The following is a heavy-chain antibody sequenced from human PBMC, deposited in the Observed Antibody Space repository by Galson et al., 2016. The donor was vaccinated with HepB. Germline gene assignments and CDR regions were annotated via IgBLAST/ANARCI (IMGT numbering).Heavy chain of an antibody. CDR3: ARDGWQQLLSFGMDV. Sequence: SETLSLTCAVSGGSINSSNWWSWVRQPPGKGLEWIGEIYHGGSINYNPSLKSRVTISIDRSKNQFSLKLRSVTAADTAVYYCARDGWQQLLSFGMDVWGHGTTVTVSS. V-gene: IGHV4-4*02. CDR1: GGSINSSNW. CDR2: IYHGGSI. D-gene: IGHD2-15*01. J-gene: IGHJ6*02.